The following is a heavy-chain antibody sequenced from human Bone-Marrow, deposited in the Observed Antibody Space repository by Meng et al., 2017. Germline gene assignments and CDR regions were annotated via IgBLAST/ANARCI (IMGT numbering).Heavy chain of an antibody. CDR3: ARDRAAAGIYDY. J-gene: IGHJ4*02. D-gene: IGHD6-13*01. CDR2: ISYDGSNK. V-gene: IGHV3-30*01. Sequence: QVQLVESGGGVVRPGRSLRISCAGSGFTFSSYAMHWVRQAPGKGLEWVAVISYDGSNKYYADSVKGRFTISRDNSKNTLYLQMNSLRAEDTAVYYCARDRAAAGIYDYWGQGTLVTVSS. CDR1: GFTFSSYA.